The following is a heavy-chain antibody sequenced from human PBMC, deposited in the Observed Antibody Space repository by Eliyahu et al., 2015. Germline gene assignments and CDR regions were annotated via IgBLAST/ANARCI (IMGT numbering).Heavy chain of an antibody. CDR1: GFTFTSYA. CDR3: ATDPGXHLDN. J-gene: IGHJ4*02. Sequence: DVRLLESGGGLVQPGGSLRLSCAASGFTFTSYAMSXVPQGPGKGLDWVSMISGSGGNTYYADAVTGRFTISRDNSKNTLYLEMHSLEVEDTAIYFCATDPGXHLDNWGQGTLVIVSS. CDR2: ISGSGGNT. D-gene: IGHD3-3*02. V-gene: IGHV3-23*01.